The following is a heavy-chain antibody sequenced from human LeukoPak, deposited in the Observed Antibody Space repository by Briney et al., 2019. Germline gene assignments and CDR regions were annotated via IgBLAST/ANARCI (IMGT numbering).Heavy chain of an antibody. V-gene: IGHV4-39*07. CDR3: ARDYGSGSYYNTYYFDY. CDR1: GGSISSSSYY. D-gene: IGHD3-10*01. J-gene: IGHJ4*02. Sequence: KPSETLSLTCTVSGGSISSSSYYWGWIRQPPGKGLEWIGSIYYSGSTYYSPSLKSRVTISVDKSKNQFSLKLSSVTAADTAVYYCARDYGSGSYYNTYYFDYWGQGTLVTVSS. CDR2: IYYSGST.